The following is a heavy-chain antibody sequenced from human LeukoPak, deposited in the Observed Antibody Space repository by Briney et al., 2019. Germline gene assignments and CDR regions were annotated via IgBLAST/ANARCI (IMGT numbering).Heavy chain of an antibody. CDR1: GGSFSGHY. Sequence: SETLSLTCAVYGGSFSGHYWSWIRQPPGKGLEWIGEINHSGSTNYNPSLKSRVTISVDTSKNQFSLKLSSVTAADTAVYYCARKRYSYDPQLDYWGQGTLVTVSS. J-gene: IGHJ4*02. D-gene: IGHD5-18*01. CDR3: ARKRYSYDPQLDY. V-gene: IGHV4-34*01. CDR2: INHSGST.